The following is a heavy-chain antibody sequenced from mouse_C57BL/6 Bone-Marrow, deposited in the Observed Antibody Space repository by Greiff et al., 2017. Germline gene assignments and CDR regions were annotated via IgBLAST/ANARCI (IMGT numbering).Heavy chain of an antibody. CDR1: GFNIKDYY. CDR3: ARRGVLRSPPYYYAMDY. V-gene: IGHV14-2*01. D-gene: IGHD1-1*01. J-gene: IGHJ4*01. CDR2: IDPEDGET. Sequence: EVKVVESGAELVKPGASVKLSCTASGFNIKDYYMHWVKQRTEQGLEWIGRIDPEDGETKYAPKFQGKATITADTSSNTAYLQLSSLTSEDTAVYYCARRGVLRSPPYYYAMDYWGQGTSVTVSS.